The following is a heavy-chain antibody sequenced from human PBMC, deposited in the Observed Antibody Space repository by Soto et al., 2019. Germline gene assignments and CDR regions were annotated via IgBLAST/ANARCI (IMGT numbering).Heavy chain of an antibody. J-gene: IGHJ4*02. D-gene: IGHD3-9*01. Sequence: SETLSLTCAVYGGYFSGYYWSWIRQPPGKGLEWIGEINHSGSTNYNPSLKSRVTISVDTSKNQFSLKLSSVTAADTAVYYCARGGANYPILTGHTIDYWGQGTLVTVSS. CDR1: GGYFSGYY. CDR2: INHSGST. CDR3: ARGGANYPILTGHTIDY. V-gene: IGHV4-34*01.